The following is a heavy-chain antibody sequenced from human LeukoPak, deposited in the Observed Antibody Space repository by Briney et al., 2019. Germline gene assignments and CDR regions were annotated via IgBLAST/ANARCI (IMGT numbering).Heavy chain of an antibody. Sequence: GGCLRLSCAASGFTFSSYEMNSVRQTPGGGLEWVSYISSSGSTINYADSVKGRFTISRDNAKNSLYLQMNSLRAEDTAVYYCARVGGSYLAIDYWGQGTLVTVSS. CDR1: GFTFSSYE. CDR2: ISSSGSTI. J-gene: IGHJ4*02. V-gene: IGHV3-48*03. CDR3: ARVGGSYLAIDY. D-gene: IGHD1-26*01.